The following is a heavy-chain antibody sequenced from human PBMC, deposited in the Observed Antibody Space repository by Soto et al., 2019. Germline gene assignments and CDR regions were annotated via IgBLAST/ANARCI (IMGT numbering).Heavy chain of an antibody. CDR2: TYYSGNT. D-gene: IGHD3-10*01. Sequence: SETLSSTCTVSGGSISSGGYYWSWIRQHPGKGLEWIAYTYYSGNTYYNPSLKSRVTISVDTSKSQFSLKLSSVTAADTAVYYCARVKRDYYGSGNFDYWGQGTLVTVSS. CDR1: GGSISSGGYY. J-gene: IGHJ4*02. CDR3: ARVKRDYYGSGNFDY. V-gene: IGHV4-30-4*08.